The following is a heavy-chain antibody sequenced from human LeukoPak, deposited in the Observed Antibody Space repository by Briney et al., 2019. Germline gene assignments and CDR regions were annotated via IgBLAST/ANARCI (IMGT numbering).Heavy chain of an antibody. CDR2: ISGDGGST. Sequence: GGSLRLSCAAPGFSFDDYAIHWVRQAPGKGLEWVSLISGDGGSTFYADSVKGRFTISRDNSKNSLYLQMSSLRSEDTALYYCARESDSSGWYDSWGQGTLITVSS. CDR3: ARESDSSGWYDS. J-gene: IGHJ5*01. V-gene: IGHV3-43*02. CDR1: GFSFDDYA. D-gene: IGHD3-22*01.